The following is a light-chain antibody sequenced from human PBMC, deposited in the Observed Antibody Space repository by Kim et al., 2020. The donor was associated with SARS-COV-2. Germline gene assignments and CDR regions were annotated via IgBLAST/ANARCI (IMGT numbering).Light chain of an antibody. J-gene: IGKJ2*01. CDR1: QSVSSNY. CDR3: RQYGSSPPGMYT. V-gene: IGKV3-20*01. CDR2: GAS. Sequence: EIVLTQSPGTLSLSPGERATLSCRASQSVSSNYLAWYQQKPGQAPRLLIYGASSRATGIPDRFSGRGSGTDFTLTISRLEPEDFAVYYFRQYGSSPPGMYTFGQGTKLEI.